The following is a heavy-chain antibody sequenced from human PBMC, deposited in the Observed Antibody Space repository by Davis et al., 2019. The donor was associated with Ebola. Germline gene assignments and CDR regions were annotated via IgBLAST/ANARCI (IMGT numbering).Heavy chain of an antibody. Sequence: GESLKISCEGSGFTFSSYWMYWVRQAPGKGLVWVSRINHDGSKTTYADSVKGRFTISRDNAKNTLYLQMNSLRAEDTAVYYCVRDPALVVTGGGWFFGLWGRGTLVTVSS. J-gene: IGHJ2*01. V-gene: IGHV3-74*01. CDR2: INHDGSKT. CDR3: VRDPALVVTGGGWFFGL. D-gene: IGHD2-21*02. CDR1: GFTFSSYW.